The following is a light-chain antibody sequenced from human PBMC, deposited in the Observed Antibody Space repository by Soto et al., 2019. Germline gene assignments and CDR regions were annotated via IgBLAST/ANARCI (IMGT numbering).Light chain of an antibody. CDR1: QNVYTN. CDR2: GAS. Sequence: ETVMTQSPATLSVSPGETATLSCRASQNVYTNLAWYQQKPGQAPRLVLYGASTRATGVPARFSGSGSGTEFTPTISSLQSEDFAVYYCQQYNSWPPYTFGQGTKVEIK. CDR3: QQYNSWPPYT. V-gene: IGKV3-15*01. J-gene: IGKJ2*01.